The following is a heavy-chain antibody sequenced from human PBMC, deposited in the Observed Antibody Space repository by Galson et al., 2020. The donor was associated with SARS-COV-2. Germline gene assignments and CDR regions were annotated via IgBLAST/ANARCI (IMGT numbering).Heavy chain of an antibody. Sequence: SGPTLVKPTQTHTLTCTFSGFSLSTSGMCVSWIRQPPGKALEWRAPIDWDDDKYYSTSLKTRLTISKDTSKNQVVLTMTNMDPVDTATYYCARTSLLGFGHWYGMDVWGQGTTVTVSS. J-gene: IGHJ6*02. D-gene: IGHD3-10*01. V-gene: IGHV2-70*01. CDR3: ARTSLLGFGHWYGMDV. CDR2: IDWDDDK. CDR1: GFSLSTSGMC.